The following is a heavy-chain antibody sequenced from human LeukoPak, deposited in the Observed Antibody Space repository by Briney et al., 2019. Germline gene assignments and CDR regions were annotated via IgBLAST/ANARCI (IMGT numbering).Heavy chain of an antibody. CDR2: ISYDGGNK. D-gene: IGHD6-13*01. Sequence: GRSLRLSCTASGFTFGDYAMSWFRQAPGKGLEWVAFISYDGGNKYYADSVKGRFTISRDNSKNTLYLQMNSLRAEDTAVYYCARPTGIAAAGEAWGQGTLVTVSS. J-gene: IGHJ4*02. V-gene: IGHV3-30*04. CDR1: GFTFGDYA. CDR3: ARPTGIAAAGEA.